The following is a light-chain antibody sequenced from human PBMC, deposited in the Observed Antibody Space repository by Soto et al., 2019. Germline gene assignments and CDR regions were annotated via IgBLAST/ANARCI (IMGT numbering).Light chain of an antibody. V-gene: IGKV1-8*01. Sequence: AIRMTQSPSSLSASTGDRVTITCRASQCISSYLAWYQQKPGKAPKLLIYAASTFQSGVPSRFSGSGSGTDFTLTISCLQSEDFATYYCQQYYSYPLTFGGGTKVEIK. CDR2: AAS. CDR1: QCISSY. CDR3: QQYYSYPLT. J-gene: IGKJ4*01.